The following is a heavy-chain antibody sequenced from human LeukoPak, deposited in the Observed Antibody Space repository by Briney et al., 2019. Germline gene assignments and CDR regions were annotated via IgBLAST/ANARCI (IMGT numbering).Heavy chain of an antibody. J-gene: IGHJ5*02. CDR3: AKDSTYDP. CDR1: GLTFSSYG. Sequence: GGSLRLSCAASGLTFSSYGMQWVRQAPGKGLEWVAVISYDGSNKYYADSVKGRFTISRDNSKNTLYLQMNSLRAEDTAVYYCAKDSTYDPWGQGTLVTVSS. D-gene: IGHD5/OR15-5a*01. CDR2: ISYDGSNK. V-gene: IGHV3-30*18.